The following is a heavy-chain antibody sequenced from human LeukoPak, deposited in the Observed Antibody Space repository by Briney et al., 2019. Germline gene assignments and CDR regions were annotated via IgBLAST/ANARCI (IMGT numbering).Heavy chain of an antibody. D-gene: IGHD3-22*01. Sequence: SQTLSLTCTVSGGSISSGSYYWSWIRQPAGKGLEWIGRIYTSGSTNYNPSLKSRVTISVDTSKNQFSLKLSSVTAADTAVYYCARAAYDSSGYDAFDIWGQGTMVTVSS. V-gene: IGHV4-61*02. CDR2: IYTSGST. CDR1: GGSISSGSYY. J-gene: IGHJ3*02. CDR3: ARAAYDSSGYDAFDI.